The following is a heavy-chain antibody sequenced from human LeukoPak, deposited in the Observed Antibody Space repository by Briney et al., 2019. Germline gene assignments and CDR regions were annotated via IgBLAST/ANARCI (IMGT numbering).Heavy chain of an antibody. CDR1: GDSISNNSYC. D-gene: IGHD6-13*01. Sequence: SETLSLTYTVSGDSISNNSYCWGWIRQPPGKGLEWIGSGFYSGSTSYNPSLKSRVAVSVDTSKNQFSLKLSSVTAADTAVYYCARGLLRYSSSWPSGNWFDPWGQGTLVTVSS. CDR2: GFYSGST. CDR3: ARGLLRYSSSWPSGNWFDP. J-gene: IGHJ5*02. V-gene: IGHV4-39*01.